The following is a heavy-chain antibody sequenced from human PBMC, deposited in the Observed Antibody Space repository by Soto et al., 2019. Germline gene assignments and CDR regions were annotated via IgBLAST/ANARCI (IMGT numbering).Heavy chain of an antibody. CDR1: GYTFTSYY. CDR2: INPSGGST. D-gene: IGHD2-2*02. CDR3: ARALTIVVVPAAIRNYYYYGMDV. V-gene: IGHV1-46*01. J-gene: IGHJ6*02. Sequence: ASVKVSCKASGYTFTSYYMHWVRQAPGQGLEWMGIINPSGGSTSYAQKFQGRVTMTRDTSTSTVYMELSSLRSEDTAVYYCARALTIVVVPAAIRNYYYYGMDVWGQGTTVTVS.